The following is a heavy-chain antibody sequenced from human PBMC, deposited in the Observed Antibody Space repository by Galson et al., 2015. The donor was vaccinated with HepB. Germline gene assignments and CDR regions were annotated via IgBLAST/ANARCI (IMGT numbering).Heavy chain of an antibody. D-gene: IGHD3-3*01. Sequence: SLRLSCAASGFVFSSYAMSWVRQAPGKGLDWVSVISGSGKSADYADSVKGRFTTSRDNSKNTLYLQMNSLRAEDTAVYYCARDSSYGVAPCYWGQGTLVTVSS. CDR1: GFVFSSYA. V-gene: IGHV3-23*01. CDR3: ARDSSYGVAPCY. J-gene: IGHJ4*02. CDR2: ISGSGKSA.